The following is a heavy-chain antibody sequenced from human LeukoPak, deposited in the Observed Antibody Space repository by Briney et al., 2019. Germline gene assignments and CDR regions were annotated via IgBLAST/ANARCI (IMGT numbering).Heavy chain of an antibody. CDR2: LYYSGST. CDR1: GGSIRSSNYY. V-gene: IGHV4-39*01. Sequence: SETLSLTSTVSGGSIRSSNYYWGWIRRPPGKGLEWIGSLYYSGSTYYNPSLKSRVTVSVDTSKNEFSLKVYSMTAADTAVYYCARRISEYGSGSILAADYWGQGTLVTVSS. CDR3: ARRISEYGSGSILAADY. D-gene: IGHD3-10*01. J-gene: IGHJ4*02.